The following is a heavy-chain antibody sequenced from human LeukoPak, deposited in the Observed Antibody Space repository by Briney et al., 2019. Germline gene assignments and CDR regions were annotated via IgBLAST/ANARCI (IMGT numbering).Heavy chain of an antibody. V-gene: IGHV4-39*07. Sequence: SETLSLTCTVSGGSISSSSYYWGWIRQPPGKGLEWIGSIYYSRSTYYNPSLKSRVTISVDTSKNQFSLKLSSVTAADTAVYYCARSSYYYAADASDIWGQGTMVTVSS. CDR2: IYYSRST. CDR1: GGSISSSSYY. J-gene: IGHJ3*02. D-gene: IGHD3-10*01. CDR3: ARSSYYYAADASDI.